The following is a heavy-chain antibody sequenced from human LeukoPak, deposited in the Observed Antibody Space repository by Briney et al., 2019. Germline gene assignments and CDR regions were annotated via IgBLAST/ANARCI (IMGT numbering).Heavy chain of an antibody. D-gene: IGHD5-24*01. CDR3: AKARWVSNADAVL. V-gene: IGHV3-23*01. CDR2: LRGNGDT. Sequence: GGSLTLSCAASGFTFSSYAMSWVREAPARGLEWVSSLRGNGDTFYADSVKGRFTLSRDDSRNTVSLQLNNLRVEDTAVYYCAKARWVSNADAVLWGQGAMVTVSS. CDR1: GFTFSSYA. J-gene: IGHJ4*02.